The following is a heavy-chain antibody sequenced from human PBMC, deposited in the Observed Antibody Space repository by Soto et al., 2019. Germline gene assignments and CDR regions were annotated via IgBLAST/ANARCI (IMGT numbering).Heavy chain of an antibody. CDR3: AKCSGSSCYNVMDV. CDR2: IGGSGDNT. CDR1: GFTLSSYA. D-gene: IGHD1-26*01. J-gene: IGHJ6*02. V-gene: IGHV3-23*01. Sequence: GGSLRLSCAASGFTLSSYAMNWVRQAPGKGLEWVSGIGGSGDNTYYADSVKGRLTISKDNSKNTLYMQMNSMRAEDTAVYSFAKCSGSSCYNVMDVWGHGTTVTVSS.